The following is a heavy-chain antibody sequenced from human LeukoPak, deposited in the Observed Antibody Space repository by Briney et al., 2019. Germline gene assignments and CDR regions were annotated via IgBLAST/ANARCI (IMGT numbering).Heavy chain of an antibody. J-gene: IGHJ4*02. D-gene: IGHD6-13*01. CDR2: ISGSDDST. CDR3: AKLRSGGPAAGNY. V-gene: IGHV3-23*01. CDR1: GYTFTSYW. Sequence: GESLKISCKGSGYTFTSYWIAWVRQMPGKGLEWVSAISGSDDSTYYADSVKGRFTISRDNSKNTVYLQMNSLRAEDTAVYYCAKLRSGGPAAGNYWGQGTLVTVSS.